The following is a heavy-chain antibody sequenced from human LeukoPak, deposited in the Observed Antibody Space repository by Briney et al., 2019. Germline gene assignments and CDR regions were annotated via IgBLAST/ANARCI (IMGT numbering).Heavy chain of an antibody. D-gene: IGHD3-22*01. CDR3: AKDRGIVVELFDY. CDR1: GFTVSSNY. Sequence: GGSLRLSCAASGFTVSSNYMSWVRQAPGKGLEGVSVIYSGGSTYYPDSVKGRFTISRHNSKNTLYLQMNSLRAEDTAVYYCAKDRGIVVELFDYWGQGTLVTVSS. V-gene: IGHV3-53*04. J-gene: IGHJ4*02. CDR2: IYSGGST.